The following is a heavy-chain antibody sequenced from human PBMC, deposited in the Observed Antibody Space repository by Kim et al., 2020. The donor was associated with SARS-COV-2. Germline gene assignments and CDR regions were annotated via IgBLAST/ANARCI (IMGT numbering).Heavy chain of an antibody. Sequence: YADSVKGRFTISRDNAKNSLYLQMNSLRAEDTAVYYCARDPSTFLGWIDYWGQGTLVTVSS. CDR3: ARDPSTFLGWIDY. J-gene: IGHJ4*02. D-gene: IGHD3-3*01. V-gene: IGHV3-11*06.